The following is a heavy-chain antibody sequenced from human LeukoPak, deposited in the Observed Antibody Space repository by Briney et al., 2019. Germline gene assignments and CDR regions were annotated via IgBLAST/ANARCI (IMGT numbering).Heavy chain of an antibody. D-gene: IGHD3-3*01. CDR2: INHSGST. CDR3: ARHPLGGGYYIDY. CDR1: GGSFSGYY. V-gene: IGHV4-34*01. Sequence: PSETLSLTCAVYGGSFSGYYWSWIRQPPGKGLEWIGEINHSGSTYYNPSLKSRVTISVDTSKNQFSLKLSSVTAADTAVYYCARHPLGGGYYIDYWGQGTLVTVSS. J-gene: IGHJ4*02.